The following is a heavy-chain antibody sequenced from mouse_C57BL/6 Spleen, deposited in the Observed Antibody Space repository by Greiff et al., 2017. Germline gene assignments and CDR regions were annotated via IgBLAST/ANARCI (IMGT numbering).Heavy chain of an antibody. V-gene: IGHV5-16*01. Sequence: EVQRVESEGGLVQPGSSMKLSCTASGFTFSDYYMAWVRQVPEKGLEWVANINYDGSSTYYMDSLKSRFIISRDNAKNILYLQMSSLKSEDTATYYWARAPYDGWYFDVWGTGTTVTVSS. D-gene: IGHD2-3*01. CDR2: INYDGSST. CDR1: GFTFSDYY. CDR3: ARAPYDGWYFDV. J-gene: IGHJ1*03.